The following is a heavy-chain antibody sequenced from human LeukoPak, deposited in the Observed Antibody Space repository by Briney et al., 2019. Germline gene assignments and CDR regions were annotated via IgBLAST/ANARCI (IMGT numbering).Heavy chain of an antibody. CDR1: SDSFNTGDFY. CDR3: ARQPTWIQLWLLNKHDNWFDP. V-gene: IGHV4-30-2*06. CDR2: VHRDGDT. Sequence: SETLSLTCTVSSDSFNTGDFYWSWVRQSPGKGLEWVGYVHRDGDTFYNPSLKSRVTISLDRSKKQSSLKLKSVTAADTAVYYCARQPTWIQLWLLNKHDNWFDPWGQGTLVTVSS. D-gene: IGHD5-18*01. J-gene: IGHJ5*02.